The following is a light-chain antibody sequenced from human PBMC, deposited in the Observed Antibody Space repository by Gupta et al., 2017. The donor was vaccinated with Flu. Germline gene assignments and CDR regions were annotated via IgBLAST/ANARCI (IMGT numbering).Light chain of an antibody. CDR2: DAS. CDR1: QDIRNQ. Sequence: DIQMTQSPSSLSASVGDRVTITCQASQDIRNQLNWYQQKPGKAPKLLIYDASNWQTGVPSRFSGSGSGTDFIFTISSLQPEDVATYYCQQFDNIPPVTFGQGTRLEIK. J-gene: IGKJ5*01. CDR3: QQFDNIPPVT. V-gene: IGKV1-33*01.